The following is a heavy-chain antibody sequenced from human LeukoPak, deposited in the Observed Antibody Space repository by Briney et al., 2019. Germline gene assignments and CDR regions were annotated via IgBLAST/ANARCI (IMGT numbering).Heavy chain of an antibody. CDR1: GFTFSSYG. Sequence: TGGSLRLSCAASGFTFSSYGMHWVRQAPGKGLEWVAVIWYDGSNKYYADSVKGRFTISRDNSKNTLYLQMNSLRAEDTAVYYCARDLAMKGRLAAEYYFDYWGRGTLVTVSS. V-gene: IGHV3-33*01. J-gene: IGHJ4*02. D-gene: IGHD6-13*01. CDR2: IWYDGSNK. CDR3: ARDLAMKGRLAAEYYFDY.